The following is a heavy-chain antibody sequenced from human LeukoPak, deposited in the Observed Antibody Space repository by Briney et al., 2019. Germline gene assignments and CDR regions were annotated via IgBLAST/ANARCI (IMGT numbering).Heavy chain of an antibody. CDR3: AKGSQNYYDSSGYYVAHDAFDI. J-gene: IGHJ3*02. V-gene: IGHV3-23*01. CDR1: GFTFSSYW. D-gene: IGHD3-22*01. Sequence: GGSLRLSCAASGFTFSSYWMHWVRQAPGKGLEWVSSISGSGVSTYYADSGKGRFIISRDNSKNTLYLQMNSLRAEDTAVYYCAKGSQNYYDSSGYYVAHDAFDIWGQGRMVTVSS. CDR2: ISGSGVST.